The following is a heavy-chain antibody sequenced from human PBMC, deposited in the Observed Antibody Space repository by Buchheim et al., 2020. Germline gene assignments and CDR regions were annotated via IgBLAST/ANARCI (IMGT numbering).Heavy chain of an antibody. Sequence: QVQLQESGPGLVKPSQTLSLTCTVSGDSMERGGFYWNWIRQHPGMGLEFIGYMYNSGSTYFNPSLRSRVPILADTSKNQFSLKLSSVTAADTAVYFCARGTPRYYFDFWGQGTL. CDR1: GDSMERGGFY. V-gene: IGHV4-31*03. J-gene: IGHJ4*02. CDR2: MYNSGST. D-gene: IGHD3-10*01. CDR3: ARGTPRYYFDF.